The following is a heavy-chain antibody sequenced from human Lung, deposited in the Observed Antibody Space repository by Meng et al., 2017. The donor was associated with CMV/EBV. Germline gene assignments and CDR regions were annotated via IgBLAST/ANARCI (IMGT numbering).Heavy chain of an antibody. D-gene: IGHD6-13*01. V-gene: IGHV1-18*01. J-gene: IGHJ4*02. CDR3: ARGSLEADEDPG. CDR2: ISCYNGDT. Sequence: QVQLVQSGAEVKKPGASVRVSCKASGYTFTHHGISWIRQAPGQGLEWMGWISCYNGDTNYAQKFQGKVTMTTDTSTSTAYMDLRSLRSDDTAVYYCARGSLEADEDPGWGQGTLVTVSS. CDR1: GYTFTHHG.